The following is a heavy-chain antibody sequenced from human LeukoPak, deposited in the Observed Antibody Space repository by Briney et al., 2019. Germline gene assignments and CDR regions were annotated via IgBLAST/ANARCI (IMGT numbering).Heavy chain of an antibody. CDR2: ISSDGDNT. J-gene: IGHJ6*02. CDR1: GFIFSNYG. D-gene: IGHD6-13*01. Sequence: GGSLRLSCSASGFIFSNYGMYWVRQAPGKGLEFVSAISSDGDNTFYADSVKGRFTISRDNSRNKLYLQMNSLRGDDTGMYFCAKDSSTSNPYYGLDVWGQGTTVTVSS. V-gene: IGHV3-64*04. CDR3: AKDSSTSNPYYGLDV.